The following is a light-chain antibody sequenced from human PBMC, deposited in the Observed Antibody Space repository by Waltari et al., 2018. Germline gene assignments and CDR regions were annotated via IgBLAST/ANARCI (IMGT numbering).Light chain of an antibody. CDR2: GVS. J-gene: IGKJ4*01. CDR3: QQYDGTVVT. CDR1: QSVSSFA. Sequence: EIVLTQSPGTLSLSPGERATLSCRASQSVSSFALTWYQQKRGQPPRLLIYGVSTRAAGIPDRFSGSGSGTDFTLTISSLEPEDFAVYYCQQYDGTVVTFGGGTKVEI. V-gene: IGKV3-20*01.